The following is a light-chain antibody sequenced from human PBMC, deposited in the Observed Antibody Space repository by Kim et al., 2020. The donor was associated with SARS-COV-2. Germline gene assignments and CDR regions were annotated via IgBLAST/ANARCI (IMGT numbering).Light chain of an antibody. V-gene: IGKV1-39*01. Sequence: IDNCLNWYQQKPGKAPTLIIFSSFNLKSGVSSRFSGSGSGTEFTLIINSLQPEDSATYFCQESSTVRPTFGPGTKVDIK. CDR2: SSF. CDR1: IDNC. CDR3: QESSTVRPT. J-gene: IGKJ1*01.